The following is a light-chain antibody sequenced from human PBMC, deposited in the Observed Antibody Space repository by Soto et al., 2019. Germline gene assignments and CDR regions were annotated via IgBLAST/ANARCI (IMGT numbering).Light chain of an antibody. CDR2: GAS. J-gene: IGKJ4*01. CDR3: QQYGSSPLT. CDR1: QSISSSY. V-gene: IGKV3-20*01. Sequence: EIVLTQSPGTLSLSPGEGGTLSCRASQSISSSYLAWYQQKPGQTPRLLIYGASSRATGIPDRLSGSGSGPDFTLTISRLEPEDFAMYYCQQYGSSPLTFGGGTKVEIK.